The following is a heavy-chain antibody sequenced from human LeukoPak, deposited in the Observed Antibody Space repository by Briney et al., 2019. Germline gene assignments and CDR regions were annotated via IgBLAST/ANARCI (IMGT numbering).Heavy chain of an antibody. J-gene: IGHJ4*02. D-gene: IGHD6-13*01. CDR2: INSDGSTT. V-gene: IGHV3-74*01. Sequence: GGSLRLSCAAFEFTFSSYWTHWVRQAPGKGLVWVSRINSDGSTTTYAESVKGRFTISRDNAKNTLYLQMNSLRAEDTAVYYCARAGKKVTSSSLTDYWGQGTLVTVSS. CDR1: EFTFSSYW. CDR3: ARAGKKVTSSSLTDY.